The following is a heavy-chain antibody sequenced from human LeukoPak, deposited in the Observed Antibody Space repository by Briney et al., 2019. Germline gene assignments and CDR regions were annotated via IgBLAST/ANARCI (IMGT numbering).Heavy chain of an antibody. CDR3: ARGLSSIAGPYFDY. J-gene: IGHJ4*02. V-gene: IGHV4-38-2*02. D-gene: IGHD6-6*01. CDR1: GYSISSGYY. Sequence: SETLSLTCTVSGYSISSGYYWGWIRQPPGKGLEWIGSIYHSGSTYYNPSLKSRVTISVDTSKNQFSLKLSSVTAADTAVYYCARGLSSIAGPYFDYWGQGTLVTVSS. CDR2: IYHSGST.